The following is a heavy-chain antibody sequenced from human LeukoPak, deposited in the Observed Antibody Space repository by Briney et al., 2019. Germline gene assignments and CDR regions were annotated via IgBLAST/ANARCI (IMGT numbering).Heavy chain of an antibody. CDR1: GGSISSYY. Sequence: PSETLSLTCTVSGGSISSYYWSWIRQPPGKGLEWIGYIYYSGSTNYNPSLKSRVTISVDTSKNQFSLKLSSVTAADTAVYYCARGPPRSMGDYWGQGTLVTVSS. D-gene: IGHD1-14*01. V-gene: IGHV4-59*01. CDR2: IYYSGST. CDR3: ARGPPRSMGDY. J-gene: IGHJ4*02.